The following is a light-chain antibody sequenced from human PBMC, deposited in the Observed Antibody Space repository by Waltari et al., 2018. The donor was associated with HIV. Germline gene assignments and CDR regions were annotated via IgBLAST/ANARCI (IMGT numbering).Light chain of an antibody. V-gene: IGLV1-47*01. J-gene: IGLJ1*01. CDR2: MNN. CDR3: AAWNDSLSGYV. CDR1: SSNIGSNY. Sequence: QSVLTQPPSASGTPGQRVTISCSGSSSNIGSNYVYWYQQLPGTAPKLVIYMNNQRPDGVPDRFSGSKSGISASLAISGLRSEDEADYYCAAWNDSLSGYVFGTGTKVTV.